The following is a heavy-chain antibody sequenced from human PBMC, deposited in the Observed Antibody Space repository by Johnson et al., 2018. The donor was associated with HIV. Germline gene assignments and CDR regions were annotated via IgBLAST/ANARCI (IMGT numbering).Heavy chain of an antibody. CDR2: IRYDGSNK. Sequence: QVQLVESGGGVVQPGGSLRLSCAASGFSFSSYGMHWVRQAPGKGLEWVAFIRYDGSNKYYADSVKGRFTISRDNSKGTLYLQMDGLRPEDTALYFCAKYRMAGPGATGPFDIWGQGTVVTVSS. V-gene: IGHV3-30*02. CDR1: GFSFSSYG. J-gene: IGHJ3*02. D-gene: IGHD6-13*01. CDR3: AKYRMAGPGATGPFDI.